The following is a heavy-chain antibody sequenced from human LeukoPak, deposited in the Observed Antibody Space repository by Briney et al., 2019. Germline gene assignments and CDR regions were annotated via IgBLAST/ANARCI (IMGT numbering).Heavy chain of an antibody. CDR3: ARVQIVVVVAATLRREYYFDY. CDR1: GGPFSGYY. D-gene: IGHD2-15*01. Sequence: PSETLSLTCAVYGGPFSGYYWSWIRQPPGKGLEWIGEINHSGSTNYNPSLKSRVTISVDTSKNQFSLKLSSVTAADTAVYYCARVQIVVVVAATLRREYYFDYWGQGTLVTVSS. J-gene: IGHJ4*02. CDR2: INHSGST. V-gene: IGHV4-34*01.